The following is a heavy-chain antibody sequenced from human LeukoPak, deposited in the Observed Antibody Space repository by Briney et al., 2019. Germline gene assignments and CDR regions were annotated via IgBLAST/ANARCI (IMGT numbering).Heavy chain of an antibody. D-gene: IGHD3-22*01. Sequence: GGSLRLSCAASGFTFSSYGMHWVRQAPGKGLEWVAVIWYDGSNKYYADSVKGRFTISRDNSKNTLYLQINSLRAEDTAVYFGGKGSAVVNTNFDYWAQET. CDR2: IWYDGSNK. V-gene: IGHV3-33*06. CDR3: GKGSAVVNTNFDY. CDR1: GFTFSSYG. J-gene: IGHJ4*02.